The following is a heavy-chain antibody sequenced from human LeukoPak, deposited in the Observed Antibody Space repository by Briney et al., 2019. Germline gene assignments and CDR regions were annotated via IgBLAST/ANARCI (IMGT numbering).Heavy chain of an antibody. CDR2: ISSCSSTI. V-gene: IGHV3-48*01. Sequence: GGSLRLSCAASGFTFSSYSMNWVRQAPGKGLEWVSYISSCSSTIYYADSVKGRFTISRDNAKNSLYLQMNSLRAEDTAVYYCARYKQYQLRVYYYYYMDVWGKGTTVTVSS. J-gene: IGHJ6*03. CDR3: ARYKQYQLRVYYYYYMDV. D-gene: IGHD2-2*01. CDR1: GFTFSSYS.